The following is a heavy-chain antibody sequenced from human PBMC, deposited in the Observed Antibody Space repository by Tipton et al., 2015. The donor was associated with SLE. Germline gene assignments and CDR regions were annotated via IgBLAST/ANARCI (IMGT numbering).Heavy chain of an antibody. Sequence: TLSLTCTVSGASTSSQFWNWIRQPPGKPLEWIGNIYYSGSTKYNPSLKSRVTMSIDTSKNQFSLKLSSVTAADTAVYYCARDRGGWYNFDSRGQGTLVTVSS. V-gene: IGHV4-59*11. CDR3: ARDRGGWYNFDS. CDR1: GASTSSQF. D-gene: IGHD6-19*01. CDR2: IYYSGST. J-gene: IGHJ4*02.